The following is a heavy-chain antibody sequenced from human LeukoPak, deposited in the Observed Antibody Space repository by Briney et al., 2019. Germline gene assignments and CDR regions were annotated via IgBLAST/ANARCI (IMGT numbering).Heavy chain of an antibody. CDR3: AKDPGYCSGGSCYYFDY. CDR2: ISYDGSNK. CDR1: GFTFSSYG. D-gene: IGHD2-15*01. J-gene: IGHJ4*02. V-gene: IGHV3-30*18. Sequence: GGSLRLSCAASGFTFSSYGMHWVRQAPAKGLEWVAVISYDGSNKYYTDSVKGRFSISRDDSKNTLYLQMNSLRAEDTAVYYCAKDPGYCSGGSCYYFDYWGQGTLVTVSS.